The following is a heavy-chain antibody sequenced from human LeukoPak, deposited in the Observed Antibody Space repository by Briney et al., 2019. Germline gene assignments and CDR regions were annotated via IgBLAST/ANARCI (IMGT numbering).Heavy chain of an antibody. D-gene: IGHD1-14*01. CDR3: ARVYPTNYYYYYYMDV. CDR1: GFTFSNYG. J-gene: IGHJ6*03. Sequence: PGGSLRLSCAASGFTFSNYGMHWVRQAPGKGLEWVAFIRHDGSNKYYADSVKGRFTISRDNSKNTLYLQMNSLRDEDTAVYYCARVYPTNYYYYYYMDVWGKGTTVTVSS. V-gene: IGHV3-30*02. CDR2: IRHDGSNK.